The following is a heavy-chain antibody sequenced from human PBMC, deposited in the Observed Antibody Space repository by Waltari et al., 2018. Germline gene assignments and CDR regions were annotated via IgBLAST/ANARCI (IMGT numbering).Heavy chain of an antibody. J-gene: IGHJ4*02. V-gene: IGHV3-66*01. Sequence: EVQLVESGGGLVQPGGSLRLSCTASGVTLSTNYMSWVRQTPGKGLEWVSIIYPGGSTYYAESVEDRFTISRDDSKNTIFLQMNTLAVADTAVYYCARDIDGGNSRGGPTFDDWGQGTLVTVSS. CDR1: GVTLSTNY. CDR2: IYPGGST. CDR3: ARDIDGGNSRGGPTFDD. D-gene: IGHD2-21*01.